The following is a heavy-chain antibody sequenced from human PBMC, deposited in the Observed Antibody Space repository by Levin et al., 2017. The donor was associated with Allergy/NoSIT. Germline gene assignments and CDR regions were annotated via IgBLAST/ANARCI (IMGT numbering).Heavy chain of an antibody. Sequence: GGSLRLSCAASGFTFSDYSMNWVRQAPGKGLEWVSSISPNSNYIYYADSLKGRFTISRDNSKSSVFLQMNSLRAEDTALYYCARSGSPDYWGQGTLVTVSS. CDR2: ISPNSNYI. CDR3: ARSGSPDY. CDR1: GFTFSDYS. J-gene: IGHJ4*02. V-gene: IGHV3-21*01. D-gene: IGHD3-10*01.